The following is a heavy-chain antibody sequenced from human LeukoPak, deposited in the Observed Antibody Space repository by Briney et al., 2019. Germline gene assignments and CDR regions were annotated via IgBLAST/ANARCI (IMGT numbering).Heavy chain of an antibody. J-gene: IGHJ3*02. CDR1: GYSFASYG. CDR3: ARALGSGSYSGYDAFDI. D-gene: IGHD1-26*01. Sequence: EASVKVSCKASGYSFASYGITWVRQAPGQGLEWMGRIIPIFGIANYAQKFQGRVTITADKSTSTAYMELSSLRSEDTAVYYCARALGSGSYSGYDAFDIWGQGTMVTVSS. V-gene: IGHV1-69*04. CDR2: IIPIFGIA.